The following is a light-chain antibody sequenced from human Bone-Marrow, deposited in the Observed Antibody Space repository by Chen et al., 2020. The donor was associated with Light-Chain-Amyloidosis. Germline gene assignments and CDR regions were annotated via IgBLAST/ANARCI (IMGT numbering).Light chain of an antibody. CDR2: DVS. J-gene: IGLJ3*02. Sequence: QSALTQPHSASGSPGHALTIPCTGNRSDVGGYNYVSWYQQHPGKAPKHMIYDVSNRPSGVSNRFSSSNSGNTASLTISGLQAEDEADYYCSSYTSSSTLVFGGGTKLTVL. CDR3: SSYTSSSTLV. CDR1: RSDVGGYNY. V-gene: IGLV2-14*01.